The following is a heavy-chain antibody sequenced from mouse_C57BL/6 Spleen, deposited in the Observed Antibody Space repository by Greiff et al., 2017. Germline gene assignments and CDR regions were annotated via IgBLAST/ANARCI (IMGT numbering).Heavy chain of an antibody. CDR3: VRHIYYDYVFAY. CDR2: IRSKSNNYAT. J-gene: IGHJ3*01. V-gene: IGHV10-1*01. CDR1: GFSFNTYA. D-gene: IGHD2-4*01. Sequence: DVKLVESGGGLVQPKGSLKLSCAASGFSFNTYAMNWVRQAPGKGLEWVARIRSKSNNYATYYADSVKDRFTISRDDSESMLYLQMNNLKTEDTAMYYCVRHIYYDYVFAYWGQGTLVTVSA.